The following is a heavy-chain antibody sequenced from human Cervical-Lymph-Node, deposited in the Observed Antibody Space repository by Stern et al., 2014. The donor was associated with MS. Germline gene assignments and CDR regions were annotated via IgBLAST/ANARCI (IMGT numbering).Heavy chain of an antibody. CDR2: LSSYNGNT. Sequence: MQLVESGPEVRQPGASVRVSCKTSGYTFTTPNYGIAWVREAPGRGLEWMGWLSSYNGNTVDAQKLQDRVTMTTDTSTSTAYMELRSLRSDDTAFYYCARERLRDFNDYHFDYWGQGTLVTVSS. CDR3: ARERLRDFNDYHFDY. CDR1: GYTFTTPNYG. V-gene: IGHV1-18*01. D-gene: IGHD4-11*01. J-gene: IGHJ4*02.